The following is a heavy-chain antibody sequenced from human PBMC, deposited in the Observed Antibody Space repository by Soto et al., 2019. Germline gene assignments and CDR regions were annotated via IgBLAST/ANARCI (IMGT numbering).Heavy chain of an antibody. V-gene: IGHV4-4*02. CDR1: GDSISSSNW. D-gene: IGHD3-9*01. J-gene: IGHJ3*02. CDR3: ARALILTGYYIHDAFDI. Sequence: SETLSLTCVVSGDSISSSNWWSWVRQPPGKGLEWIGYIYYSGSTNYNPSLKSRVTISVDTSKNQFSLKLSSVTAADTAVYYCARALILTGYYIHDAFDIWGQGTMVTVSS. CDR2: IYYSGST.